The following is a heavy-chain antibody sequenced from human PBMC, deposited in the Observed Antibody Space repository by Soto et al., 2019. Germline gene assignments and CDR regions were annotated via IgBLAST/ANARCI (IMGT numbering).Heavy chain of an antibody. CDR2: ISAYNGDT. J-gene: IGHJ4*02. Sequence: ASVEVPCRTSGYTFTNYGITWVRQAPGQGLKWMGWISAYNGDTNYAQKFQGRVIMTTDTSTTTAYMELRSLRSDDTAVYYCARGPAGGLRGGVSYWGQGTLVNVSA. V-gene: IGHV1-18*04. CDR3: ARGPAGGLRGGVSY. D-gene: IGHD2-15*01. CDR1: GYTFTNYG.